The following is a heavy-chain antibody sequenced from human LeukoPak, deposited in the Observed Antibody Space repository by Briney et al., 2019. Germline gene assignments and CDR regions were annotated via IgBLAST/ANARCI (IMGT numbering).Heavy chain of an antibody. CDR1: GYTFTSYG. CDR2: ISAYNGNT. J-gene: IGHJ6*02. D-gene: IGHD4-17*01. V-gene: IGHV1-18*01. CDR3: AREDDYDRVLYYYGMDV. Sequence: ASVKVSCKASGYTFTSYGISWVRQAPGQGLEWMGWISAYNGNTNHAQKLQGRVTMTTDTSTSTAYMELRSLRSDDTAVYYCAREDDYDRVLYYYGMDVWGQGTTVTVSS.